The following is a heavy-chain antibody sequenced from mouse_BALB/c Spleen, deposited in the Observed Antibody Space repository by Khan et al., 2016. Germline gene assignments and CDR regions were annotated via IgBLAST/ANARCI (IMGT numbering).Heavy chain of an antibody. CDR3: ARGNYVPGSLDY. CDR1: GFDFSRFW. J-gene: IGHJ2*01. V-gene: IGHV4-1*02. Sequence: EVKLLESGGGLVQPGGSLKLSCAASGFDFSRFWMSWVRQAPGKGLEWIGEINPDTITIDYTPSLKDRFIISRDNAQNTLYLQMSKVRSEDTALDYCARGNYVPGSLDYWGQGTTLTVSS. CDR2: INPDTITI. D-gene: IGHD2-1*01.